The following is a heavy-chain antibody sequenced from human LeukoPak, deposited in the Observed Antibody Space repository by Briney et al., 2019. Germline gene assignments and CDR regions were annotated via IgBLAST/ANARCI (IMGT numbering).Heavy chain of an antibody. CDR3: AKDLDDSSGYYGY. CDR1: GFTFSSYA. Sequence: GGSLRLSCAASGFTFSSYAMSWVRQAPGKGLEWVSAISGSGGSTYYADSVKGRFTISGDNSKNTLYLQMNSLRAEDTAVYYCAKDLDDSSGYYGYWGQGTLVTVSS. J-gene: IGHJ4*02. D-gene: IGHD3-22*01. V-gene: IGHV3-23*01. CDR2: ISGSGGST.